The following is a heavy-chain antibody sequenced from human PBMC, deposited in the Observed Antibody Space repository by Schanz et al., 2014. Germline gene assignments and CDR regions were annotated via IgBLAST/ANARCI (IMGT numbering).Heavy chain of an antibody. Sequence: QVQLVQSGAEVKKPGASVKVSCKASGYTFTSYGISWVRQAPGQGLEWMAWISAYNGNTKYAQRLQDRVTVTTDTSTSTAYMELRSLRSDDTAVYYCARGYSGYSHFDYWGQGALVTVSS. CDR2: ISAYNGNT. J-gene: IGHJ4*02. CDR1: GYTFTSYG. D-gene: IGHD5-12*01. CDR3: ARGYSGYSHFDY. V-gene: IGHV1-18*04.